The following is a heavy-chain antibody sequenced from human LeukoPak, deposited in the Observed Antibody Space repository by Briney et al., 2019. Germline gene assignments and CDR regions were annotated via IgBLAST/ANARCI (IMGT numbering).Heavy chain of an antibody. V-gene: IGHV4-59*01. CDR1: GVSISSYH. CDR3: ARARNYYDSSDYYYEGDAFDI. D-gene: IGHD3-22*01. Sequence: SETLSLTCTVSGVSISSYHWSWIRQPPGKGLECIGYIYYSGSTNYNPSLKSRVTISVDTSKNQFSLKLSSVTAADTAVYYCARARNYYDSSDYYYEGDAFDIWGQGTMVTVSS. CDR2: IYYSGST. J-gene: IGHJ3*02.